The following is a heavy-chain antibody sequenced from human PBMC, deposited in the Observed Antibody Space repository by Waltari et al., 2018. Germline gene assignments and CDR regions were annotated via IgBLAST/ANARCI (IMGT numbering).Heavy chain of an antibody. CDR1: GFTVSSNH. CDR2: IYDAGST. V-gene: IGHV3-66*02. J-gene: IGHJ4*02. D-gene: IGHD5-18*01. Sequence: EVQLVESGGGLVHPGESLRLSCAASGFTVSSNHMSWVRQAPGKGLEWIELIYDAGSTYYPDSVRGRFTISRDYSKNTFHLQMNSLGVEDTAIYYCARARDEETAMVYFDHWGQGTLVSVSS. CDR3: ARARDEETAMVYFDH.